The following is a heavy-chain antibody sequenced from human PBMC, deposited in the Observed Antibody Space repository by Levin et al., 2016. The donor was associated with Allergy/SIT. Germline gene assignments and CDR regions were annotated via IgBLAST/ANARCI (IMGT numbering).Heavy chain of an antibody. CDR3: AKDLGNGYSSGYYVFDY. CDR1: GFTFSSYA. D-gene: IGHD3-22*01. Sequence: GESLKISCAASGFTFSSYAMSWVRQAPGKGLEWVSAISGSGGSTYYADSVKGRFTISRDNSKNTLYLQMNSLRAEDTAVYYCAKDLGNGYSSGYYVFDYWGQGTLVTVSS. CDR2: ISGSGGST. V-gene: IGHV3-23*01. J-gene: IGHJ4*02.